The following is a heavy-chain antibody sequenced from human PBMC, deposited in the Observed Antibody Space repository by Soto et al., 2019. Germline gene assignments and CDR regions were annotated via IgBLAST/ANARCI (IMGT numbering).Heavy chain of an antibody. Sequence: QLQLQESGSGLVKPSQTLSLTCAVSGGSISSGGYSWSWIRQPPGKGLEWIGYIYHSGSTYYNPSLKSRVTISVDRSKNQFSLKLSSVTAADTAVYYCAREDFRYSSSPRGFDYWGQGTLVTVSS. CDR3: AREDFRYSSSPRGFDY. V-gene: IGHV4-30-2*01. D-gene: IGHD6-13*01. CDR1: GGSISSGGYS. J-gene: IGHJ4*02. CDR2: IYHSGST.